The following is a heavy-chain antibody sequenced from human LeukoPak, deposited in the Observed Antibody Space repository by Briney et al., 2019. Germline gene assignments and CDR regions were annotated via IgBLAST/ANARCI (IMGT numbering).Heavy chain of an antibody. J-gene: IGHJ6*02. V-gene: IGHV4-4*07. D-gene: IGHD2-15*01. CDR3: ARESPYCSGGSCQNYYYGMDV. CDR2: IYTSGSN. Sequence: IXQXXGXXXXWIGRIYTSGSNNYNPSLKSRVTMSVDTSKNQFSLKLSSVTAADTAVYYCARESPYCSGGSCQNYYYGMDVWGQGTTVTVSS.